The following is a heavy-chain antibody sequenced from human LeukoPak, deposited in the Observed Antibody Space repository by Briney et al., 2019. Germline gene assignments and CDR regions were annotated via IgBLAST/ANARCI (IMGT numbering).Heavy chain of an antibody. D-gene: IGHD2-15*01. CDR1: GGTFSSYA. CDR3: AGSDCSGGSCYRVFWFDP. CDR2: IIPIFGIA. V-gene: IGHV1-69*04. J-gene: IGHJ5*02. Sequence: ASVKVSCKASGGTFSSYAISWVRQAPGQGLEWMGRIIPIFGIANYAQKFQGRVTITADKSTSTAYMELSSLRSEDTAVYYCAGSDCSGGSCYRVFWFDPWGHGTLVTVSS.